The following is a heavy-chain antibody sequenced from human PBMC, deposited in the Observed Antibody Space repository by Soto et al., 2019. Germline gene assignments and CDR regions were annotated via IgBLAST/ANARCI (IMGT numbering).Heavy chain of an antibody. CDR1: GGSISNYY. Sequence: SETLSLTCTVSGGSISNYYWSWIRQPPGKGLEWIGYIYYSGSTNYNPSLKSRVTISLDTSKNQFSLKLSSVTAADTAVYYRARIYCSTSNCNYYYYMDVWGKGTTVTVSS. V-gene: IGHV4-59*01. CDR3: ARIYCSTSNCNYYYYMDV. CDR2: IYYSGST. D-gene: IGHD2-2*01. J-gene: IGHJ6*03.